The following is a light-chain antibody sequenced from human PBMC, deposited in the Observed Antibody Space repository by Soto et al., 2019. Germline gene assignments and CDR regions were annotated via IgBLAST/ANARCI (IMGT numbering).Light chain of an antibody. V-gene: IGLV2-14*01. CDR2: DVS. CDR3: CSYTSSSTQRV. J-gene: IGLJ3*02. CDR1: SSDFGGYNY. Sequence: QSALTQPASVSGSPGQSITISCTGTSSDFGGYNYVSWYQQHPGKAPKLMIYDVSNRPSGVSNRFAGSKYGNTASLTISGLQPEDEADYDCCSYTSSSTQRVFGGGTKLTVL.